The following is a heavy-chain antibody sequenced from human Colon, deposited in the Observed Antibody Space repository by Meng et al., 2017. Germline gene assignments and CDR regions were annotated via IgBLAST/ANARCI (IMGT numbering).Heavy chain of an antibody. CDR1: GFTFSSYA. CDR2: ISASGDAT. J-gene: IGHJ4*02. V-gene: IGHV3-23*01. CDR3: AKDVMLRGLTTYYFDN. D-gene: IGHD3-10*01. Sequence: GGSLRLSCAASGFTFSSYAMSWVRQAPGKGLEWVSAISASGDATFYADSVKGRFTISRDNSKNTLFLQMNSLRADDTAAYYCAKDVMLRGLTTYYFDNWGQGTLVTVSS.